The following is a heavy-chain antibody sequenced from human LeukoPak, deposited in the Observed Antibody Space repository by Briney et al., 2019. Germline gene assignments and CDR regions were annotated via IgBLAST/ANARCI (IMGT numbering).Heavy chain of an antibody. CDR1: GYTFTDYY. CDR3: ARGITIFGVVRPFYYYMDV. Sequence: GASVKVSCKASGYTFTDYYIHWMRQAPGQGLEWMGWINPNSGGTNYARKFQGRVTMTRDTSVTTAYMELSRLRSDDTAVYYCARGITIFGVVRPFYYYMDVWGKGTTVTVSS. J-gene: IGHJ6*03. V-gene: IGHV1-2*02. D-gene: IGHD3-3*01. CDR2: INPNSGGT.